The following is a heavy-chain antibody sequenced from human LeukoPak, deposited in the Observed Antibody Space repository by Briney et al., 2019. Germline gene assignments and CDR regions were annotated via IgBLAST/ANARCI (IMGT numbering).Heavy chain of an antibody. J-gene: IGHJ4*02. CDR3: ARAGRKYAFDY. Sequence: ASVKVSCKASGYSFTSHDINWVRQATGQGREWMGWMKPNSGNTGYAQKFQGRVTMSTDTSMKTAYIELSSLRSEDTAVYYCARAGRKYAFDYWGQGTLVTVSS. V-gene: IGHV1-8*01. CDR2: MKPNSGNT. CDR1: GYSFTSHD.